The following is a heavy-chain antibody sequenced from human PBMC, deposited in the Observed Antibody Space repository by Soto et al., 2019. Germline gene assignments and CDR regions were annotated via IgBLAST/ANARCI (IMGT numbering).Heavy chain of an antibody. CDR2: IIPIFGTA. Sequence: QVQLVQSGAEVKKPGSSVKVSCKASGGTFSSYAISWVRQAPGQGLEWMGGIIPIFGTANYAQKFQGRVTITADESTSTAYMELSSLRSEDTAVYYCARALEATIGGRYYYYGMDVWGQGTTVTVSS. CDR1: GGTFSSYA. V-gene: IGHV1-69*12. D-gene: IGHD5-12*01. CDR3: ARALEATIGGRYYYYGMDV. J-gene: IGHJ6*02.